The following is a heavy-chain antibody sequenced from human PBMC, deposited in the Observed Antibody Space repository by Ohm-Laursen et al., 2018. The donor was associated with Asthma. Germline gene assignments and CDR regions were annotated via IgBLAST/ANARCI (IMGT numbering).Heavy chain of an antibody. CDR1: GGSISSANYF. J-gene: IGHJ4*02. CDR3: ARAQDYYDSRGYYRSFDY. D-gene: IGHD3-22*01. Sequence: TLSLTCSVSGGSISSANYFWSWIRQPPGKGLEWMGYIDHSGAAYYNPSLKSRVNLSVDTSKNQFSLRLSSVTAADTAVYYCARAQDYYDSRGYYRSFDYWGQGTLVTVSS. CDR2: IDHSGAA. V-gene: IGHV4-31*03.